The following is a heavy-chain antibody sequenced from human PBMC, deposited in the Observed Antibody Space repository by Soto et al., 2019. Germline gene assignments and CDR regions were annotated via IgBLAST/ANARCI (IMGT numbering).Heavy chain of an antibody. Sequence: SETLSLTRTVAGGSISSGGYYWSWIRQHLGKGLEWIGYIYYSGSTYYNPSLKSRVTISVDTSKNQFSLKLSSVTAADTAVYYCARDLWDSSVYYHFDYWGQGTLVTVSS. CDR1: GGSISSGGYY. D-gene: IGHD3-22*01. CDR2: IYYSGST. J-gene: IGHJ4*02. V-gene: IGHV4-31*02. CDR3: ARDLWDSSVYYHFDY.